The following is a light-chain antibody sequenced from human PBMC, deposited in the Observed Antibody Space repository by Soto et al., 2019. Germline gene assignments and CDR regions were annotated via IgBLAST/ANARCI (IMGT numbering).Light chain of an antibody. V-gene: IGKV1-8*01. CDR3: QQYYSYPLT. CDR1: QGISSY. CDR2: AAS. J-gene: IGKJ3*01. Sequence: AIRMTQSPSSFSASTGDRVTITCRASQGISSYLAWYQQKPGKAPKLLIYAASTLQSGVPSRFSGSGSGTDFTLTISCLQSEDFATYYCQQYYSYPLTFGPGTKVXXK.